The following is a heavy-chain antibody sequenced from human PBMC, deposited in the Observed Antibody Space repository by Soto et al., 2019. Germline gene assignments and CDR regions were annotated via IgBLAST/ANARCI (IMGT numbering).Heavy chain of an antibody. D-gene: IGHD3-3*01. CDR3: ARDRAYDFWSGYHWFDP. V-gene: IGHV4-4*02. CDR1: GDSINSSHW. Sequence: PSETLSLTCAVSGDSINSSHWWNWVRQPPGKGLEWIGQISHSGNANYNPSLTSRVTISVDTSKNQFSLKLSSVTAADTAVCYCARDRAYDFWSGYHWFDPWGQGTLVTVSS. J-gene: IGHJ5*02. CDR2: ISHSGNA.